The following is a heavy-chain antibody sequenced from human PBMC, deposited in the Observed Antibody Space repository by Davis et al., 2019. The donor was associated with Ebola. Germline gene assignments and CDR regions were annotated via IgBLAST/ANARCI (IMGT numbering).Heavy chain of an antibody. V-gene: IGHV1-18*01. D-gene: IGHD7-27*01. CDR1: GYTFTSYG. CDR3: ARAPWGLRIGYYFDY. CDR2: ISAYNGNT. J-gene: IGHJ4*02. Sequence: ASVKVSCKASGYTFTSYGISWVRQAPGQGLEWMGWISAYNGNTNYAQKLQGRVTMTTDTSTSTAYMELRSLRSDDTAVYYCARAPWGLRIGYYFDYWGQGTLVTVSS.